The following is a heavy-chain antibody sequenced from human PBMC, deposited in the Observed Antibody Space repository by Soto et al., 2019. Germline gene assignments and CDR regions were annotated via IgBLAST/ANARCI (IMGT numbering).Heavy chain of an antibody. D-gene: IGHD3-10*01. J-gene: IGHJ4*02. CDR2: TLYDGRNK. CDR3: ARDRGGGGMAYYFDS. Sequence: QVQLVESGGGVVQPGRSLRLSCAASGFTFSSYAMHWVRQAPGKGLEWVAVTLYDGRNKYYADSVKGRFTISRDNSKNTLYRQMNGRRAEDTAVYYGARDRGGGGMAYYFDSWGQGTLVTVSS. CDR1: GFTFSSYA. V-gene: IGHV3-30*04.